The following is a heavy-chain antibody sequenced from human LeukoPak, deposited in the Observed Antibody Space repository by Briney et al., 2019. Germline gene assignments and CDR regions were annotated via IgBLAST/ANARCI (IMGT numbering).Heavy chain of an antibody. D-gene: IGHD3-22*01. CDR1: GFTFSSYS. J-gene: IGHJ4*02. V-gene: IGHV3-21*04. CDR2: ISSSSSYI. CDR3: AKDLGSMIVVVSDY. Sequence: GGSLRLSCAASGFTFSSYSMNWVRQAPGKGLEWVSSISSSSSYIYYADSVKGRFTISRDNSKNTLYLQMNSLRAEDTAVYYCAKDLGSMIVVVSDYWGQGTLVTVS.